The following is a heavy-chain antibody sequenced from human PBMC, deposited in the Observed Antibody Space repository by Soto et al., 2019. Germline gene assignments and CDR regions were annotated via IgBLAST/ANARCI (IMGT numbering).Heavy chain of an antibody. Sequence: VQLVESGGGLVQPGGSLRLSCAASGFTVSSNFMNWVRQAPGKGLEWVSVIYSGGNTYYADSVKGRFTISRHNSKNTLYLQINSLRVEDSAVYYCARDNDYGSGSLDYWGQGTLVIVSS. V-gene: IGHV3-53*04. J-gene: IGHJ4*02. D-gene: IGHD3-10*01. CDR3: ARDNDYGSGSLDY. CDR1: GFTVSSNF. CDR2: IYSGGNT.